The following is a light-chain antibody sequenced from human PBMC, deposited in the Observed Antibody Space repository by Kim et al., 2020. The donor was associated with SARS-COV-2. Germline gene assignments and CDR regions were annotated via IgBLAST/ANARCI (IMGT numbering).Light chain of an antibody. Sequence: QPVLTQPPSASASLGASVTPTCTLSSGYSNYKVDWYQQRPGKGHRFVMRVGTGGIVGSKGDGIPDRFSVLGSGLNRYLTIKNIQEEDESDYHCGADNGSGSNFVVVFGGGTRLTVL. V-gene: IGLV9-49*01. CDR1: SGYSNYK. CDR3: GADNGSGSNFVVV. CDR2: VGTGGIVG. J-gene: IGLJ2*01.